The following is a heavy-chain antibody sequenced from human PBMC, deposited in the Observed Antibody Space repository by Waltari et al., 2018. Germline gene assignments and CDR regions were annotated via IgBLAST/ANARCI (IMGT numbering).Heavy chain of an antibody. CDR1: GYTFTDSY. J-gene: IGHJ4*02. V-gene: IGHV1-2*06. D-gene: IGHD1-26*01. CDR2: MNPNNNYP. CDR3: VTQRPWEDY. Sequence: QVQLVQSGAAVRKPGASVKVSCKTSGYTFTDSYIHWVRQAPGQGLEWMGRMNPNNNYPIYEQKFQGRVTMTKHTSITTAYMELSSLTSDDTALYYCVTQRPWEDYWGQGTRVTVSP.